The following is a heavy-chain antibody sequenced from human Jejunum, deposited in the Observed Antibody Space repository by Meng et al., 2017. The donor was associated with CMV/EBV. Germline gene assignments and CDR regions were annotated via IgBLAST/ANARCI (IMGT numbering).Heavy chain of an antibody. Sequence: MSWVRQAPGKGLEWVSAISSSGGSTYSADSVKGRFTISRDNYKNTLYLQMNSLRVEDSAVYYCAKGETSGYCSSTSCFYYYGMDVWGQGTTVTVSS. CDR2: ISSSGGST. D-gene: IGHD2-2*03. J-gene: IGHJ6*02. V-gene: IGHV3-23*01. CDR3: AKGETSGYCSSTSCFYYYGMDV.